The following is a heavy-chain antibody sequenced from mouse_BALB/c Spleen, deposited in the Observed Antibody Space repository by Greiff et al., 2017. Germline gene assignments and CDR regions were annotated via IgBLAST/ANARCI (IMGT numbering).Heavy chain of an antibody. D-gene: IGHD1-1*01. J-gene: IGHJ2*01. CDR3: ARNYGSSFDY. CDR1: GYAFSSSW. Sequence: QVQLQQSGPELVKPGASVKISCKASGYAFSSSWMNWVKQRPGQGLEWIGRIYPGDGDTNYNGKFKGKSTLTADKSSSTAYMQLSSLTSVDSAVYFWARNYGSSFDYWGQGTTLTGSA. CDR2: IYPGDGDT. V-gene: IGHV1-82*01.